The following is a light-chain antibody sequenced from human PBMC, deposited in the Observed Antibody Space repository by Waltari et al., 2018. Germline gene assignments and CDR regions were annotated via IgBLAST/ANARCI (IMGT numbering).Light chain of an antibody. CDR2: DVS. J-gene: IGLJ2*01. V-gene: IGLV2-23*02. CDR1: SNDIGSYNF. Sequence: QSALTQPASVSGSPAQSITVSCIGTSNDIGSYNFVSWFQQHPGRAPKRMIYDVSERPLGVSNRFSGSKSGNTASLTISGLQAEDEADYYCFSYAGSNSFAFGGGTRVTVL. CDR3: FSYAGSNSFA.